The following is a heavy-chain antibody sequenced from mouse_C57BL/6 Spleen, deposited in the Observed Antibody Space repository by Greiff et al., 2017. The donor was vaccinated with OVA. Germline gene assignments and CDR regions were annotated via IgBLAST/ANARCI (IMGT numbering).Heavy chain of an antibody. V-gene: IGHV1-66*01. CDR1: GYSFTSYY. CDR2: IYPGSGNT. CDR3: ARGLQGYAMDY. Sequence: QVQLKESGPELVKPGASVKISCKASGYSFTSYYIHWVKQRPGQGLEWIGWIYPGSGNTKYNEKFKGKATLTADTSSSTAYMQLSSLTSEDSAVYYCARGLQGYAMDYWGQGTSVTVSS. J-gene: IGHJ4*01. D-gene: IGHD2-10*01.